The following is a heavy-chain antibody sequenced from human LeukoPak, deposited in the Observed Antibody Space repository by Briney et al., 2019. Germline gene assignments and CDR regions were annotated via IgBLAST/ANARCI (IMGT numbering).Heavy chain of an antibody. V-gene: IGHV1-24*01. Sequence: ASVKVSCKVSGYTLTESSMHWVRQAPGKGLEWMGGFDPEDGETIYAQKFQGRVTMTEDTSTDTAYMELSSLRSEDTAVYYCAQYCTNGVCRYYFDYWGQGTLVTVSS. CDR2: FDPEDGET. J-gene: IGHJ4*02. D-gene: IGHD2-8*01. CDR1: GYTLTESS. CDR3: AQYCTNGVCRYYFDY.